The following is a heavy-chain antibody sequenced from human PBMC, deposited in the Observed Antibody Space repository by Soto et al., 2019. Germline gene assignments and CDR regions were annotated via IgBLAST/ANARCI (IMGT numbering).Heavy chain of an antibody. CDR1: GYSFTSYW. V-gene: IGHV5-51*01. CDR2: IYPGDSDT. CDR3: ARAGYCSSTSCYENWFDP. J-gene: IGHJ5*02. Sequence: PGESLKISCKGSGYSFTSYWIGWVRQMPGKGLEWMGIIYPGDSDTRYSPSFQGQVTISADKSISTAYLQWSSLKASDTAMYYCARAGYCSSTSCYENWFDPWGQGTLVTVSS. D-gene: IGHD2-2*01.